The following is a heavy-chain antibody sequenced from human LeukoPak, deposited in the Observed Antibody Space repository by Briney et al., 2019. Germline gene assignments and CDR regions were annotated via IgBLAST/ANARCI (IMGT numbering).Heavy chain of an antibody. CDR1: GGSFSGYY. CDR3: ARLTTGYSY. CDR2: INHSGST. J-gene: IGHJ4*02. D-gene: IGHD3-9*01. Sequence: SETLSLTCAVYGGSFSGYYWSWIRQPPEKGLEWIGEINHSGSTNYNPSLKSRVTISVDTSKNQFSLKLSSVTAADTAVYYCARLTTGYSYWGQGTLVTVSS. V-gene: IGHV4-34*01.